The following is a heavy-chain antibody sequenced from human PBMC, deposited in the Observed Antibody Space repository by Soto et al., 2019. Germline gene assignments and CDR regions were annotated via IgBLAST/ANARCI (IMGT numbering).Heavy chain of an antibody. Sequence: QVQLVQSGAEVKKPGSSVKVSCKASGGTFSSYAISWVRQAPGQGLEWRGGIIPIFGTANYAQKFQGRVTITADKSTSTAYMELSSLRSEDTAVYYCARGLPYDSSGYLSAEYFQHLGQGTLVTVSS. V-gene: IGHV1-69*06. CDR3: ARGLPYDSSGYLSAEYFQH. CDR1: GGTFSSYA. J-gene: IGHJ1*01. CDR2: IIPIFGTA. D-gene: IGHD3-22*01.